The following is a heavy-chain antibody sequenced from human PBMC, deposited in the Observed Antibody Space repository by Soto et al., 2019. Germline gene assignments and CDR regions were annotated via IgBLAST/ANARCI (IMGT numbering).Heavy chain of an antibody. CDR2: IYWDDDK. CDR1: GFSLTTSGVG. V-gene: IGHV2-5*02. CDR3: AHRVLCTVFGLVTTTAIYFDF. Sequence: QITLNESGPTVVRPTETLTLTCRFSGFSLTTSGVGVGWVRQSPGKAPEWLALIYWDDDKRYSESLKSRLTIIKDTSKNQVVLTAANLDPTDTATYYCAHRVLCTVFGLVTTTAIYFDFWGQGTPVAVSS. J-gene: IGHJ4*02. D-gene: IGHD3-3*01.